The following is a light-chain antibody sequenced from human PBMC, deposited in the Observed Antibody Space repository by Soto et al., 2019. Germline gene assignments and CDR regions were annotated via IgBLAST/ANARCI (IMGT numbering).Light chain of an antibody. J-gene: IGLJ3*02. CDR2: DKN. V-gene: IGLV7-46*01. Sequence: QAVVTQEPSLTVYPGGTVTLTCGSSTGAVTSAHWPYWFQQKSGQAPRSLIYDKNNKHSWTPARFSGLLPGGKAALTLSGGQSEDEAEYYCLLSYSGGRVFGGGTKLTVL. CDR3: LLSYSGGRV. CDR1: TGAVTSAHW.